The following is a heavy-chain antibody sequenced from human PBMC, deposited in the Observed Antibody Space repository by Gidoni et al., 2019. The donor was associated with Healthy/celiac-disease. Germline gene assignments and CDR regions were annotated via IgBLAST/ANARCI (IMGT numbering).Heavy chain of an antibody. V-gene: IGHV1-46*01. J-gene: IGHJ3*02. CDR1: GYTFTSYY. CDR3: ARDYPLNVCDFWSATADAFDI. D-gene: IGHD3-3*01. CDR2: INPSGGST. Sequence: QVQLVQSGAEVKKPGASVKVSCKASGYTFTSYYMHWVRQAPGQGLEWMGIINPSGGSTSYAQKFQGRVTMTRDTSTSTVYMELSSLRSEDTAVYYCARDYPLNVCDFWSATADAFDIWGQGTMVTVSS.